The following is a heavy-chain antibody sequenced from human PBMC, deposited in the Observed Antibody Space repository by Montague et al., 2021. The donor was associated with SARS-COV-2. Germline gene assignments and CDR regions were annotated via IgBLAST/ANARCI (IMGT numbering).Heavy chain of an antibody. J-gene: IGHJ6*02. Sequence: SETLSLTCTVSGGSISSSSYYWGWIRQPPGKGLEWIGSIYYSGSTYHNPSLKSRVTISVDTSKNQFSLKLSSVTAADTAVYYCARGTRITMIVVVQGYGMDVWGQGTTVTVSS. CDR3: ARGTRITMIVVVQGYGMDV. D-gene: IGHD3-22*01. CDR2: IYYSGST. V-gene: IGHV4-39*07. CDR1: GGSISSSSYY.